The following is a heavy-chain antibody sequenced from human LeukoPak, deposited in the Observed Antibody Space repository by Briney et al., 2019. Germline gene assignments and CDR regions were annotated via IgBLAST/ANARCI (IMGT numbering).Heavy chain of an antibody. D-gene: IGHD5-12*01. CDR2: IPYDGSNK. J-gene: IGHJ4*02. CDR1: GFTFSSYA. V-gene: IGHV3-30*04. CDR3: ARDPRGGYVKDY. Sequence: PGRSLRLSCAASGFTFSSYAMHWVRQAPGKGLEWVAVIPYDGSNKYYADSVKGRFTISRDNSKNSLYLQMNSLTAEDTAVYYCARDPRGGYVKDYWGQGTLVTVSS.